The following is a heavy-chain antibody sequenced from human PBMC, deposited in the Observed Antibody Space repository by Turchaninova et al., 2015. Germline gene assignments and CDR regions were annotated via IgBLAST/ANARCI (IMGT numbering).Heavy chain of an antibody. V-gene: IGHV4-39*01. J-gene: IGHJ3*02. CDR2: IYDSGST. D-gene: IGHD4-11*01. CDR1: GVSISSSSYY. Sequence: HLQLQESGPGLVKPSETLYLTCTVSGVSISSSSYYRGWNRQPPGKGLDWMGTIYDSGSTYYNPSLKSRVTISVDTSKNQFSLKLSSVTAADTAVYYCARLSMTTVTRGAFDIWGQGTMVTVSS. CDR3: ARLSMTTVTRGAFDI.